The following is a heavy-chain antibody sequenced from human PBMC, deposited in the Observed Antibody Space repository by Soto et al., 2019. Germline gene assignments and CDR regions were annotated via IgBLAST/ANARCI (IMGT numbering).Heavy chain of an antibody. J-gene: IGHJ3*01. CDR1: GFTFSSYS. CDR3: ARDGMEPTPCAVDL. V-gene: IGHV3-21*01. Sequence: GGSLRLSCAASGFTFSSYSMNWVRQAPGKGLEWVSSISSSSSYIYYADSVKGRFTISRDNAKNSLYLQMNSLRAEDTAVYYCARDGMEPTPCAVDLWGQGTMVTVSS. CDR2: ISSSSSYI. D-gene: IGHD1-1*01.